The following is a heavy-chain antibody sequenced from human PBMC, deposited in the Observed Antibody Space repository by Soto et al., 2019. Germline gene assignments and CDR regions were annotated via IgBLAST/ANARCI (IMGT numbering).Heavy chain of an antibody. CDR2: IYYSGST. V-gene: IGHV4-39*01. CDR1: GGCISSSSYY. CDR3: ARRGGATIMDY. D-gene: IGHD5-12*01. J-gene: IGHJ4*02. Sequence: QLQLQESGPGLVKPSETLSLTCTVSGGCISSSSYYWDWIRQPPGKGLEWIGSIYYSGSTYYNPSLKSRVTISVDTSKNQFSLKLSSVTAADTAVYYCARRGGATIMDYWGQGTLVTVSS.